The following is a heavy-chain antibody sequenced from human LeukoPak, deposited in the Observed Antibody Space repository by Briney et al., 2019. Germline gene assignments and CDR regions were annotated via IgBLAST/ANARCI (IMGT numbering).Heavy chain of an antibody. V-gene: IGHV3-9*01. CDR2: ISWNSGSI. CDR1: GFTFDDYA. J-gene: IGHJ4*02. Sequence: GGSLRLSCAASGFTFDDYAMHWVRQAPGKGLEWVSGISWNSGSIGYADSVKGRFTISRDNAKNSLYLQMNSLRAEDTAVYYCAREVDYSGLDYWGQGTLVTVSS. D-gene: IGHD5-12*01. CDR3: AREVDYSGLDY.